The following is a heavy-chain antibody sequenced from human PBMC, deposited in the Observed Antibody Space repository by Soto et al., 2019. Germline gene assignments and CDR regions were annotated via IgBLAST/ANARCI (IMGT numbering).Heavy chain of an antibody. CDR3: ARGGWSLDL. J-gene: IGHJ5*02. Sequence: ETLSLTCSVSGGSISSYYWSWVRQPPGKELEWVGYIHYTGSTNYNPSLKSRVTISVDTSKNLFSLKLSSVTAVDTAVYYCARGGWSLDLWGQGTLVTVFS. D-gene: IGHD6-19*01. CDR2: IHYTGST. V-gene: IGHV4-59*01. CDR1: GGSISSYY.